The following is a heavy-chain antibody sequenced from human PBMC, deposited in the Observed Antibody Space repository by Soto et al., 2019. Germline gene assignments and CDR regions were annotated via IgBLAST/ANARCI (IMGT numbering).Heavy chain of an antibody. J-gene: IGHJ4*02. CDR2: INTAKDNT. Sequence: QVQLVQSGAEVKKPGASVKVSCKASGYTFTSYAIHWVRQAPGQRLEWMGWINTAKDNTKYSQKFQXRVTITRDTSASIVYMELSSLRSEDTAVYYCARGSSWSYFDYWGQGTLVTVSS. CDR3: ARGSSWSYFDY. V-gene: IGHV1-3*04. D-gene: IGHD6-13*01. CDR1: GYTFTSYA.